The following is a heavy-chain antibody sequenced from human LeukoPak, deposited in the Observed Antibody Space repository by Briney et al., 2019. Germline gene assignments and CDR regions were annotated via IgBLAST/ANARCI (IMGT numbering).Heavy chain of an antibody. J-gene: IGHJ5*02. V-gene: IGHV4-59*01. CDR1: GGSISSYY. CDR2: IYYSGST. CDR3: ARRDSSGTHNWFDP. Sequence: SETLSLTCTVSGGSISSYYWSWIRQPPGKGLEWIGYIYYSGSTNYNPSLKSRVTISVDTSKNQFSLKLSSVTAADTAVYYYARRDSSGTHNWFDPWGQGTLVTV. D-gene: IGHD6-19*01.